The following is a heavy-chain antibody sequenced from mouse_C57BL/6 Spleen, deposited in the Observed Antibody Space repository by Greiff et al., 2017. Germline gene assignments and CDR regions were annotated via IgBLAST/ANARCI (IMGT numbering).Heavy chain of an antibody. CDR2: ISDGGSYT. V-gene: IGHV5-4*01. Sequence: EVKVVESGGGLVKPGGSLKLSCAASGFTFGSYAMSWVRQTPEKRLEWVATISDGGSYTYYPDNVKGRFTISRDNAKNNLYLQMSHLKSEDTAMYYCARDGIPFDYWGQGTTLTVSS. CDR3: ARDGIPFDY. D-gene: IGHD1-1*02. J-gene: IGHJ2*01. CDR1: GFTFGSYA.